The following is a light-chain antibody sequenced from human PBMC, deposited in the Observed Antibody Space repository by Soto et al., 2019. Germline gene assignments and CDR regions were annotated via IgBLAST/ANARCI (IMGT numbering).Light chain of an antibody. CDR1: QSVSSY. V-gene: IGKV3-11*01. CDR2: DAS. CDR3: QQRSNWPLT. J-gene: IGKJ5*01. Sequence: EIVLTQSPATLSLSPGERATLSCRASQSVSSYLAWYQQKPGQAPRLLIYDASNRATGISARFSGSGSGTDFTLTISSLEPEDFAVYYCQQRSNWPLTFGQGTRLEIK.